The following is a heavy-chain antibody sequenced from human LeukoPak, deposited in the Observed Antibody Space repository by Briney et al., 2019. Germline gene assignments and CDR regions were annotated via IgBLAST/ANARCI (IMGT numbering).Heavy chain of an antibody. Sequence: GGSLRLSCAASGFTFSSNGMNWVRQAPGKGLEWVSYISSSGSTIYYADSVRGRFTISRDNAKNSLFLQMNSLRDEDTALYYCARGGTYYHTLTGYYEPNWFDPWGQGTLVTVSS. CDR2: ISSSGSTI. D-gene: IGHD3-9*01. CDR3: ARGGTYYHTLTGYYEPNWFDP. CDR1: GFTFSSNG. V-gene: IGHV3-48*02. J-gene: IGHJ5*02.